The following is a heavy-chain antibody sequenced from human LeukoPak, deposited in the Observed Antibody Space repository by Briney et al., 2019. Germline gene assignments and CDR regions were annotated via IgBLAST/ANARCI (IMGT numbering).Heavy chain of an antibody. CDR2: IYGGGNT. D-gene: IGHD3-22*01. CDR3: ARASFYYDARALDP. J-gene: IGHJ5*02. CDR1: GFTVSSNH. Sequence: GGSLRLSRAASGFTVSSNHMNWVRQAPGKGLEWVSVIYGGGNTYYADSVKGRFTISGDNSKNTVFLQMNSLRAEDTAVYYCARASFYYDARALDPWGQGALVTVSS. V-gene: IGHV3-53*01.